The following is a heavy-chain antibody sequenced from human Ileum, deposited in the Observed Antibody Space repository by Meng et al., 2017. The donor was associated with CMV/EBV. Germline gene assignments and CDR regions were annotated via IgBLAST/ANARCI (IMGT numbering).Heavy chain of an antibody. V-gene: IGHV3-30*01. J-gene: IGHJ4*02. Sequence: KGRFTISRDNSKNTLYLQMNSLRAEDTAVYYCARDLNRYYDILTGSLYWGQGTLVTVSS. D-gene: IGHD3-9*01. CDR3: ARDLNRYYDILTGSLY.